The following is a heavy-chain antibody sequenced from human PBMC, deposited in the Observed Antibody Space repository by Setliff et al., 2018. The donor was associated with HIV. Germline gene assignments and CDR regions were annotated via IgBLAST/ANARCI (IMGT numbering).Heavy chain of an antibody. J-gene: IGHJ4*01. CDR3: AREGSNWGTII. CDR1: DYSVSSGYS. D-gene: IGHD3-16*01. V-gene: IGHV4-38-2*02. CDR2: KYHRGTT. Sequence: PSGTLSLTCSVSDYSVSSGYSWGWIRQPPGKGLDWIGSKYHRGTTYYNLSLKSRIILSIDTSKNQLSLKFNSVTAADTAIYYCAREGSNWGTIIWGHGTLVTVSS.